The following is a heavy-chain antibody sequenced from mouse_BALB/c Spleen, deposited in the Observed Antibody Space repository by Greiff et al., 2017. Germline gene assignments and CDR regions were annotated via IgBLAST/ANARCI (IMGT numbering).Heavy chain of an antibody. V-gene: IGHV7-3*02. Sequence: EVKLMESGGGLVQPGGSLRLSCATSGFTFTDYYMSWVRQPPGKALEWLGFIRNKANGYTTEYSASVKGRFTISRDNSQSILYLQMNTLRAEDSATYYCARIGTAFDYWGQGTTLTVSS. CDR2: IRNKANGYTT. D-gene: IGHD4-1*01. CDR3: ARIGTAFDY. CDR1: GFTFTDYY. J-gene: IGHJ2*01.